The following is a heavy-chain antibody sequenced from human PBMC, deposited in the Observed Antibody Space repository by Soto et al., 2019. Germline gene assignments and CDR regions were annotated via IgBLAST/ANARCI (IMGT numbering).Heavy chain of an antibody. CDR2: ISSTTNYI. J-gene: IGHJ4*02. CDR3: ARESEDLTSNFDY. V-gene: IGHV3-21*06. Sequence: GGSLRLSCAASGFTFSSYNMNWVRQAPGKGLEWVSSISSTTNYIYYGDSMKGRFTISRDNAKNSLYLEMNSLRAEDTAVYYCARESEDLTSNFDYWGQGALVTVSS. CDR1: GFTFSSYN.